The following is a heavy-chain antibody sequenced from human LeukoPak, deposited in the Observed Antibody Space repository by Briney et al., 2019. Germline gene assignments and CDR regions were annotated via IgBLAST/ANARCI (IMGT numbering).Heavy chain of an antibody. CDR2: ISAYNGNT. J-gene: IGHJ4*02. Sequence: GASVTVSCKASGYTFMKYGISWVRQAPGQGLEWMGWISAYNGNTNYAQKLQGRVTMTTDTSTSTAYMELRSLRSDDTAVYYCATVPAALIFDYWGQGTLVTVSS. V-gene: IGHV1-18*01. CDR3: ATVPAALIFDY. CDR1: GYTFMKYG. D-gene: IGHD2-2*01.